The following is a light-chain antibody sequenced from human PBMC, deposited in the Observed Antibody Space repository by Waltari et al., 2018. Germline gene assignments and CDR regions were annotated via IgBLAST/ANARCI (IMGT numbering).Light chain of an antibody. CDR3: QQYDRWPLT. V-gene: IGKV3-15*01. Sequence: EIVMTQSPATLSVSPGETATLSCRASHSISSHLAWYQQKPGQAPRLLIYGASTWATGIPARFGGSGSGTEFTLTISSLQSEDFAVYYCQQYDRWPLTFGGGTKEEIK. J-gene: IGKJ4*01. CDR1: HSISSH. CDR2: GAS.